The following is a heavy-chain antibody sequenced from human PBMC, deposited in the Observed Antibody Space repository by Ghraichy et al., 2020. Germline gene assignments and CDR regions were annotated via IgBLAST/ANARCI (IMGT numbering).Heavy chain of an antibody. CDR3: AKDRSSGWSYWYFDL. CDR1: GFTFDDYA. CDR2: ISWNSGSI. J-gene: IGHJ2*01. D-gene: IGHD6-19*01. Sequence: GGSLRHSCAASGFTFDDYAMHWVRQAPGKGLEWVSGISWNSGSIGYADSVKGRFTISRDNAKNSLYLQMNSLRAEDTALYYCAKDRSSGWSYWYFDLWGRGTLVTVSS. V-gene: IGHV3-9*01.